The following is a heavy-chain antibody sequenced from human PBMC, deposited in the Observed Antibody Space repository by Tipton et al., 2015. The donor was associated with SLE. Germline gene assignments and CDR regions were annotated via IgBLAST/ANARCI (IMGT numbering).Heavy chain of an antibody. CDR2: SYIGGGGT. V-gene: IGHV3-53*05. CDR1: AFSVSAYH. Sequence: GSLRLSCAASAFSVSAYHMTWVRQAPGKGLEWVAVSYIGGGGTAYADSVKGRFTISRDSSENTLYLQMNSLRAEDTAVYYCAPQSAAAGFDYWGQGTLVTVSS. J-gene: IGHJ4*02. CDR3: APQSAAAGFDY. D-gene: IGHD6-13*01.